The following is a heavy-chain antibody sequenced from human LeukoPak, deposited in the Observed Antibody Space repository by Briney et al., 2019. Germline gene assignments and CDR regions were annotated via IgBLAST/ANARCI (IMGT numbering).Heavy chain of an antibody. CDR3: ADPPPDYDILTGYYPY. J-gene: IGHJ4*02. D-gene: IGHD3-9*01. V-gene: IGHV3-23*01. CDR1: GFTFSSYA. CDR2: ISGSGGST. Sequence: GGSLRLSCAASGFTFSSYAMSWVRRAPGKGLEWVSAISGSGGSTYYADSVKGRFTISRDNSKNTLYLQMNSLRAEDTAVYYCADPPPDYDILTGYYPYWGQGTLVTVSS.